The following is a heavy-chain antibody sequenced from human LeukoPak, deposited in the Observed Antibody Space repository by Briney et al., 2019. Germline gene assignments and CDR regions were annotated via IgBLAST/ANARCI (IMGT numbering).Heavy chain of an antibody. CDR2: ISSSGTTQ. CDR3: SRARVRFYDSTGYSFHY. J-gene: IGHJ4*02. D-gene: IGHD3-22*01. V-gene: IGHV3-48*03. Sequence: GGSLRLSCAASGFIFHIFELNWVRPARGKGLDGVSYISSSGTTQYYAHSVKGRFTISRDNAQSSLYLEVNSMRPEDTGVYYCSRARVRFYDSTGYSFHYWGQGALVTVSS. CDR1: GFIFHIFE.